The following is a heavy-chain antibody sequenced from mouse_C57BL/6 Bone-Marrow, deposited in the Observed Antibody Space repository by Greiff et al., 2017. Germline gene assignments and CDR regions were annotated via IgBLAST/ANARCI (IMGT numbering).Heavy chain of an antibody. Sequence: QVQLQQSGAELARPGASVKLSCKASGYTFTSYGISWVKQRTGQGLEWIGEIYPRSGNTYYNEKFKGKATLTADKSSSTAYMELRSLTSEDSAVYLGARTGYYGSRQYYFDYWGQGTTLTVSS. J-gene: IGHJ2*01. V-gene: IGHV1-81*01. CDR1: GYTFTSYG. D-gene: IGHD1-1*01. CDR2: IYPRSGNT. CDR3: ARTGYYGSRQYYFDY.